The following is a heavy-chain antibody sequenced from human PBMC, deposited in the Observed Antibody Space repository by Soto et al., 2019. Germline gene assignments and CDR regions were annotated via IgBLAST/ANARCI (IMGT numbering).Heavy chain of an antibody. CDR2: IWYDGSNK. V-gene: IGHV3-33*01. J-gene: IGHJ4*02. CDR3: ARYQDYYFDY. Sequence: QVQLVESGGGVVQPGRSLRVSCAASGFTFSSYGMHWVRQAPGKGLEWVAVIWYDGSNKYYADSVKGRFTISRDNSKNTLYLQMNSLRAEDTAMYYCARYQDYYFDYWGQGTLVTVSS. CDR1: GFTFSSYG.